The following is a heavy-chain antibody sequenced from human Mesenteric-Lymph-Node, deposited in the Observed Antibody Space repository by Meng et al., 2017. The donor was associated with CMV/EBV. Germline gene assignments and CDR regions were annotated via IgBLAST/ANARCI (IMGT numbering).Heavy chain of an antibody. CDR1: DGSFSGSY. D-gene: IGHD6-13*01. V-gene: IGHV4-34*01. Sequence: SETLSLTCAVYDGSFSGSYWSWIRQPPGKGLEWIGEFNHSGSTNYSPSLKSRVTISVDTSKNQFSLKLSSVTAADTAVYYCARGRDRSWTSYYYYYYGMDVWGQGTTVTVSS. J-gene: IGHJ6*02. CDR2: FNHSGST. CDR3: ARGRDRSWTSYYYYYYGMDV.